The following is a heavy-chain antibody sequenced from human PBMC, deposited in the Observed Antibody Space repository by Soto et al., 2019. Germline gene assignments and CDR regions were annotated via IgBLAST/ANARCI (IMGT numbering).Heavy chain of an antibody. CDR3: ARDRGFGYYYDSSGFDY. Sequence: SVKVSCKASGGTFSSYAISWVRQAPGQGLEWMGGIIPIFGTANYAQKFQGRVTITADESTSTAYMELSSLRSEDTAVYYCARDRGFGYYYDSSGFDYWGQGTLVTVSS. CDR2: IIPIFGTA. CDR1: GGTFSSYA. J-gene: IGHJ4*02. V-gene: IGHV1-69*13. D-gene: IGHD3-22*01.